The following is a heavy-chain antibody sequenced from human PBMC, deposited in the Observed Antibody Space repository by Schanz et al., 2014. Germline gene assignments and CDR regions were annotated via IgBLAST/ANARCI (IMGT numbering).Heavy chain of an antibody. CDR2: ISPYNGNT. J-gene: IGHJ5*02. CDR1: GYTFTDYG. V-gene: IGHV1-18*01. D-gene: IGHD2-2*01. Sequence: QVQVVQSGAEVKKPGASVKVSCKASGYTFTDYGVIWVRQAPGQGLEWMGWISPYNGNTNYAQKVQGRVTMTTDTSTGTAYMELRSLRSDDTAVYYCARNRRRYCSTASCLHDNWFDPWGQGTLVIVSS. CDR3: ARNRRRYCSTASCLHDNWFDP.